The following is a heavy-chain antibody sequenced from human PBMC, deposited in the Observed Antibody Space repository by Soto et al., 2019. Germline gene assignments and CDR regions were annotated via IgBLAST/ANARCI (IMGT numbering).Heavy chain of an antibody. J-gene: IGHJ1*01. D-gene: IGHD6-13*01. CDR1: GFTFDDYA. Sequence: EVQLVESGGGLVQPGRSLRLSCATSGFTFDDYAMHWVRRVPGKGLEWVSGIHWNSGSIGYGDSVKGRFAISRDNAKLSLHLQMNSLSAEDTAFYYCVKDESINWYSGHFRHWGQGTLVTVSS. CDR3: VKDESINWYSGHFRH. V-gene: IGHV3-9*01. CDR2: IHWNSGSI.